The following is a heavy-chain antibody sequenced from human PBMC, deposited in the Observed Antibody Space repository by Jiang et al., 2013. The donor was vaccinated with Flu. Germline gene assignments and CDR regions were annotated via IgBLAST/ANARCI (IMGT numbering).Heavy chain of an antibody. CDR3: AKGHAMSGGFQFPDY. Sequence: VQLVESGGGLVQPGRSLRLSCAASGFRFDDYAMHWVRQVPGKGLDWVSGISWNSRTIGYADPVKGRFTISRDNAKNSLYLQMDSLKVEDTALYYCAKGHAMSGGFQFPDYWGQGTLVTVSS. D-gene: IGHD2-8*02. V-gene: IGHV3-9*01. CDR2: ISWNSRTI. CDR1: GFRFDDYA. J-gene: IGHJ4*02.